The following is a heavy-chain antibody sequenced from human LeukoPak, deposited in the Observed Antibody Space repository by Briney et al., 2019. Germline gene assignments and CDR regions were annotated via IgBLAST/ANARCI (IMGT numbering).Heavy chain of an antibody. J-gene: IGHJ4*02. D-gene: IGHD4-23*01. CDR1: GFTFSSYS. Sequence: GGSLRLSCAASGFTFSSYSMNWVRQAPGKGLEWVSYISSSSSTIYYADSVKGRFTISRDNAKNSLYLQMNSLRTEDTAVYYCARDFGGKLDYWGQGTLVTVSS. CDR2: ISSSSSTI. CDR3: ARDFGGKLDY. V-gene: IGHV3-48*01.